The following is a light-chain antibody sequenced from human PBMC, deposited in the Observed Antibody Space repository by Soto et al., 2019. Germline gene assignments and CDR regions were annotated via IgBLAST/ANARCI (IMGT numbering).Light chain of an antibody. Sequence: DIVLTQSPGTLSLSPGERVILSCRTSQSISSSALAWYQQKPGQAPSLLIYGSSRRATGIPDRFSGSGSGTDFTLTISSLEHEDFAVYFCQQYVTSPYTFGQGTKLAI. V-gene: IGKV3-20*01. CDR3: QQYVTSPYT. CDR1: QSISSSA. J-gene: IGKJ2*01. CDR2: GSS.